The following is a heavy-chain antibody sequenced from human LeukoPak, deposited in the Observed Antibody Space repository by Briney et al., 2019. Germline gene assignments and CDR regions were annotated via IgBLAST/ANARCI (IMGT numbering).Heavy chain of an antibody. CDR1: GGTFSSYA. CDR2: IIPIFGTA. J-gene: IGHJ4*02. CDR3: ARGGAESSSGWSPGYYYFDY. Sequence: ASVKVSCKASGGTFSSYATSWVRQAPGQGLEWMGGIIPIFGTANYAQKFQGRVTITADESTSTAYMELSSLRSEDTAVYYCARGGAESSSGWSPGYYYFDYWGQGTLVTVSS. V-gene: IGHV1-69*13. D-gene: IGHD6-19*01.